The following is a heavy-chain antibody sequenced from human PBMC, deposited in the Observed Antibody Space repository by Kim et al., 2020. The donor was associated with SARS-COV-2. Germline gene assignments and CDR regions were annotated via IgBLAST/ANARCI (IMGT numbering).Heavy chain of an antibody. CDR3: ARCGRYSYGPNPDY. V-gene: IGHV4-34*01. Sequence: SETLSLTCAVYGGSFSGYYWSWIRQPPGKGLEWIGEINHSGSTNYNPSLKSRVTISVDTSKNQFSLKLSSVTAADTTVYYCARCGRYSYGPNPDYWGQGTLVTVSS. CDR2: INHSGST. J-gene: IGHJ4*02. D-gene: IGHD5-18*01. CDR1: GGSFSGYY.